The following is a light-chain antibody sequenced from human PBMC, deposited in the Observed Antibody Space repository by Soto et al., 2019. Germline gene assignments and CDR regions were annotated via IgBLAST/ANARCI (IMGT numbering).Light chain of an antibody. V-gene: IGKV1-39*01. Sequence: DIQMTQSPSSLSASVGDRVTITCRASQYIGDFLNWYQQTLGKPPKLLIFGASNLHIGVPSRFSGSGSGTEFTLTISNLLREDFATYYCQQSYFILGTFGRGTKVDIK. CDR3: QQSYFILGT. CDR2: GAS. CDR1: QYIGDF. J-gene: IGKJ1*01.